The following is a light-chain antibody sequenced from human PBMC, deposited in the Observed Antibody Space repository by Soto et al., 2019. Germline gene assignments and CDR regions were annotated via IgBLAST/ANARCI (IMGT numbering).Light chain of an antibody. CDR2: GAS. CDR1: QSVSNNH. J-gene: IGKJ1*01. V-gene: IGKV3-20*01. CDR3: QQYNSYPWT. Sequence: EIVLTQSPGSLSLSPRERATLSCRASQSVSNNHLAWYQQKPGQAPRLLIYGASRRATGIPDRFSGSGSGTEFTLTISRLEPEDFATYYCQQYNSYPWTFGQGTKVDIK.